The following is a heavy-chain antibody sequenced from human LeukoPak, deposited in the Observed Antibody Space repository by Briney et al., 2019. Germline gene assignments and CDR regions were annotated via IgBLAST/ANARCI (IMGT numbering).Heavy chain of an antibody. V-gene: IGHV4-59*01. CDR3: ARDTRITGTTWLDP. D-gene: IGHD1-7*01. CDR1: GGSISSYY. Sequence: SETLSLTCTVSGGSISSYYWSWIRQPPGKGLEWIEYIYYSGSTNYNPSLKSRVTISVDTSKNQFSLKLSSVTAADTAVYYCARDTRITGTTWLDPWGQGTLVTVSS. J-gene: IGHJ5*02. CDR2: IYYSGST.